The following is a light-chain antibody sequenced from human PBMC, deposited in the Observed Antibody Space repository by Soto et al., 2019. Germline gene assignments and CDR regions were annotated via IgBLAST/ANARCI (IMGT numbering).Light chain of an antibody. V-gene: IGKV1-39*01. CDR3: HQSYNTPLT. J-gene: IGKJ4*01. CDR2: AAS. Sequence: DIQMTQSPSSLSASVGYRVTITCRASQYISDFLNWYQQKPGKAPVILIYAASTLQSGVPSRFNGGGTDTNFTLIMSSLQPEDFATYYCHQSYNTPLTFGGGTKVDIK. CDR1: QYISDF.